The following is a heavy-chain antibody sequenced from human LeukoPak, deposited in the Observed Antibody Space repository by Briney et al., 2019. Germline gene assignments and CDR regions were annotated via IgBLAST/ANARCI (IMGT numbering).Heavy chain of an antibody. CDR3: ARGGPDYYDSSGYLPD. J-gene: IGHJ4*02. Sequence: ASVKVSCKASGYTFTGYYMHWVRQAPGQGLEWMGWIDPNSGGTNYAQKFQGRVTMTRDTSISTAYMELSRLRSDDTAVYYCARGGPDYYDSSGYLPDWGQGTLVTVSS. CDR2: IDPNSGGT. D-gene: IGHD3-22*01. CDR1: GYTFTGYY. V-gene: IGHV1-2*02.